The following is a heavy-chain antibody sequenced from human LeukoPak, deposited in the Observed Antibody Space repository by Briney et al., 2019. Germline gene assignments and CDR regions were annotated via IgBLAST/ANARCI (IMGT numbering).Heavy chain of an antibody. CDR1: GGTFSSYA. D-gene: IGHD5-18*01. CDR2: IIPIFGTA. Sequence: SVKVSCKASGGTFSSYAISWVQQAPGQGLEWMGGIIPIFGTANYAQKFQGRVTITTDESTSTAYMELSSLRSEDTAVYYCARNGGYSYAVNWFDPWGQGTLVTVSS. CDR3: ARNGGYSYAVNWFDP. V-gene: IGHV1-69*05. J-gene: IGHJ5*02.